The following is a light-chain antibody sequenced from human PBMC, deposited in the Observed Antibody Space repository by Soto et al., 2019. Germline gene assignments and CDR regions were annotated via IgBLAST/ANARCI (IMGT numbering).Light chain of an antibody. V-gene: IGKV4-1*01. CDR1: QTVFSRSNNRNY. CDR3: QQHYSTPVT. J-gene: IGKJ3*01. Sequence: DIVMTQSPDSLAVSLGERATINCKSSQTVFSRSNNRNYLAWYQQKPGQPPKLLIYWASIRQSGVPDRFSGSGSGTDFTLTISSLQAEDVAVYYCQQHYSTPVTFGPGTKVDV. CDR2: WAS.